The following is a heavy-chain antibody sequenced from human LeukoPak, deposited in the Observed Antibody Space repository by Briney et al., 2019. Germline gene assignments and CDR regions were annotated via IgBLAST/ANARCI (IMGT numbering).Heavy chain of an antibody. CDR3: ASVAATPFYYFDY. V-gene: IGHV4-30-2*01. J-gene: IGHJ4*02. CDR2: IYHSGST. D-gene: IGHD2-15*01. Sequence: SQTLSLTCAVSGGSFSSGGYSWSWIREPPGKSLEWIGYIYHSGSTYYNPSLKSRVTISVDRSKNQFSLKLSSVTAADTVVYYCASVAATPFYYFDYWGQGTLVTVSS. CDR1: GGSFSSGGYS.